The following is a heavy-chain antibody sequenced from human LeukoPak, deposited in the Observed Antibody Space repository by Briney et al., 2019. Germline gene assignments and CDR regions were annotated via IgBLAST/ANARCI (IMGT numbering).Heavy chain of an antibody. CDR1: GXSLSSYY. CDR2: IYHSGST. Sequence: SSETLSLTCIVPGXSLSSYYWSWIRQTPGKGLEWIGYIYHSGSTTYNPSLKSRVTISVDTSKNHFSLNLSSVTAADTAVYYCARGVDFGYWGQGTLVTVFS. CDR3: ARGVDFGY. J-gene: IGHJ4*02. V-gene: IGHV4-59*01.